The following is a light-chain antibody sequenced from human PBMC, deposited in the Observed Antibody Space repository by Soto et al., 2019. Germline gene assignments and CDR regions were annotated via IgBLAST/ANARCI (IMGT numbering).Light chain of an antibody. Sequence: QSALTQPRSVSGSPGQSVTISCTGTSSDVGGYNYVSWYQQHPGKAPKLMIYDVSKRPSGVPDRFSGSKSGNTASLIISGLQAEDEVDYYCCSYAGSYVFGTGTKVTVL. V-gene: IGLV2-11*01. CDR2: DVS. J-gene: IGLJ1*01. CDR1: SSDVGGYNY. CDR3: CSYAGSYV.